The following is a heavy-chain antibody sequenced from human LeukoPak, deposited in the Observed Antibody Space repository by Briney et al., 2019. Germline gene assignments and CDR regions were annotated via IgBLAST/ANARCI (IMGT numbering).Heavy chain of an antibody. Sequence: SETLSLTCAVYGGSFSGYCWSWIRQPPGKGLEWIGEINHSGSTNYNPSLKSRVTISVDTSKNQFSLKLSPVTAADTAIYYCARDFSSSSTVYYYYYMDVWGKGTTVTVSS. CDR1: GGSFSGYC. J-gene: IGHJ6*03. CDR3: ARDFSSSSTVYYYYYMDV. CDR2: INHSGST. D-gene: IGHD6-6*01. V-gene: IGHV4-34*01.